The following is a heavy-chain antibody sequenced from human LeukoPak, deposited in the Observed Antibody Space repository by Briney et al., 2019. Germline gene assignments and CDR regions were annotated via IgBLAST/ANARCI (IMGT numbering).Heavy chain of an antibody. CDR3: ARTIVVVPAAMGAHVKMVYYFDY. J-gene: IGHJ4*02. Sequence: ASETLSLTCTVSGGSISGYYWSWIRQPPGKGLEWIGYIYYSGSTNYNPSLKSRVTISVDTSKNQFSLKLSSVTAADTAVYYCARTIVVVPAAMGAHVKMVYYFDYWGQGTLVTVSS. D-gene: IGHD2-2*01. CDR2: IYYSGST. V-gene: IGHV4-59*01. CDR1: GGSISGYY.